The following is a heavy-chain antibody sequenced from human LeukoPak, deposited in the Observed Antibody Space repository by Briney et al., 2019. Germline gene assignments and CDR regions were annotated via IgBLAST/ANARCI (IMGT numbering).Heavy chain of an antibody. D-gene: IGHD4-17*01. CDR1: GGSINSGSYY. V-gene: IGHV4-39*07. CDR2: IYYSGSP. Sequence: PSETLSLTCTVSGGSINSGSYYWGWIRQPPGKGLEWIGSIYYSGSPNYNPSLKSRVTISIDTSKNQFSLKLSSVTAADTAVYYCAREGDGDYGSHFDYWGQGTLVTVSS. CDR3: AREGDGDYGSHFDY. J-gene: IGHJ4*02.